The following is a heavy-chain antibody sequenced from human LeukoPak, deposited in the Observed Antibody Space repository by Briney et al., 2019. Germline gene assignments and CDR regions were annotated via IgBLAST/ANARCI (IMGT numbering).Heavy chain of an antibody. V-gene: IGHV4-39*01. J-gene: IGHJ4*02. CDR2: IYYSGST. Sequence: SETLSLTCTVSGGSISSSSYYWVWIRQPPGKGLEWIGSIYYSGSTYYNPSLKSRVTISVDTSKNQFSLKLSSVTAADTAVYYCASIVSYGSGSYYDDYWGQGTLVTVSS. D-gene: IGHD3-10*01. CDR3: ASIVSYGSGSYYDDY. CDR1: GGSISSSSYY.